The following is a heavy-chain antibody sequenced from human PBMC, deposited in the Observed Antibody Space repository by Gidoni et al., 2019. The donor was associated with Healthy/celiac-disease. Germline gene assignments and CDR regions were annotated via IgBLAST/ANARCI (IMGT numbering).Heavy chain of an antibody. J-gene: IGHJ3*02. CDR2: IHPGDSDT. D-gene: IGHD1-26*01. CDR3: ARPTSGASGSYPDAFDI. V-gene: IGHV5-51*01. CDR1: GYSFTSYW. Sequence: EVQLVQSGAEVTKPGASLKISCKGSGYSFTSYWTGWVRQMLGKGLEWMGIIHPGDSDTRYSPSFQGQVTISADKSISTAYLQWSSLKASDTAMYYCARPTSGASGSYPDAFDIWGQGTMVTVSS.